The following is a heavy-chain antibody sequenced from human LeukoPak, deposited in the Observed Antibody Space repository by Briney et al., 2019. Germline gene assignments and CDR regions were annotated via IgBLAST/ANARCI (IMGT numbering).Heavy chain of an antibody. J-gene: IGHJ4*02. V-gene: IGHV3-49*04. CDR3: SRVSRQSGLPSY. CDR1: GFTFGDYA. CDR2: IRSKAYGETT. D-gene: IGHD1-14*01. Sequence: GGSLRLSCTTSGFTFGDYAMSWVRQAPGKGLEWVGFIRSKAYGETTEYAASVKGRLTISTDHSKSIAYLQMNSLKTEDTGVYYCSRVSRQSGLPSYWGQGTLVTVSS.